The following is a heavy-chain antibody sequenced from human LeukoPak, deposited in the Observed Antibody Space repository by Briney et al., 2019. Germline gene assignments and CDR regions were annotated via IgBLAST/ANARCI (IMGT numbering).Heavy chain of an antibody. CDR2: IYSGGST. CDR3: ARDLHPRLTGYFDY. CDR1: GFTVSSYY. D-gene: IGHD3-16*01. Sequence: PGGSLRLSCVASGFTVSSYYVSWVRQTPGKGLEWGSVIYSGGSTYYADSVESRFTVSRDNPKNTLYLEMKSLRADDTAVYYCARDLHPRLTGYFDYWGQRTVVTVSS. V-gene: IGHV3-53*01. J-gene: IGHJ4*02.